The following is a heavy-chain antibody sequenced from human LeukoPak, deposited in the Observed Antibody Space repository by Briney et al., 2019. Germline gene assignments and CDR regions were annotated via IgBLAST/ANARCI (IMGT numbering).Heavy chain of an antibody. Sequence: ASVKVSCKVSGYTLTELSMHWVRQAPGKGLEWMGGFDPEDGETIYAQKFQGRVTMTEDTSTDTAYMELSSLRSEDTAVYYCATEVTSYQRGCSYGYWFDPWGQGTLVTVSS. V-gene: IGHV1-24*01. CDR3: ATEVTSYQRGCSYGYWFDP. J-gene: IGHJ5*02. CDR2: FDPEDGET. CDR1: GYTLTELS. D-gene: IGHD5-18*01.